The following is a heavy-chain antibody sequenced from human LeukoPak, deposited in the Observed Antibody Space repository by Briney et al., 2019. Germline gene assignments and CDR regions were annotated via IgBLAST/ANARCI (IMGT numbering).Heavy chain of an antibody. V-gene: IGHV4-39*01. J-gene: IGHJ4*02. CDR2: IFYSGST. D-gene: IGHD3-10*01. CDR3: ARNAVPGYFDY. CDR1: GVSISSSSYY. Sequence: SETLSLTCTVSGVSISSSSYYWAWLRQPPGKGLEWIGNIFYSGSTYYNPSLKSRVTISVDTSKNQFSLKLSSVTAADTAVYYCARNAVPGYFDYWGQGTLVSVSS.